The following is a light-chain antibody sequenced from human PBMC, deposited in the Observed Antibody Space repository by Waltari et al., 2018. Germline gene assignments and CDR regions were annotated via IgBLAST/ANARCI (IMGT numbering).Light chain of an antibody. V-gene: IGLV3-25*03. J-gene: IGLJ3*02. Sequence: SYELTQPPSVSVSPGQTARISCSGDALPRQYVYWYQQKAGQAPILVKYKDNDRPSGIAGRFSGSSSGTTVTLTISGVQAEDEADYYCQSTDSSGTSWVFGGGTKLTVL. CDR2: KDN. CDR1: ALPRQY. CDR3: QSTDSSGTSWV.